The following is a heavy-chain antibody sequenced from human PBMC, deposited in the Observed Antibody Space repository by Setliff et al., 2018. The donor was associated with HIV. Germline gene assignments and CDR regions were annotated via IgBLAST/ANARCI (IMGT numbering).Heavy chain of an antibody. V-gene: IGHV5-51*01. CDR3: ARLGGICSGGSCTALAYTMDV. CDR1: GYDFSGHW. CDR2: IYPDNSDT. J-gene: IGHJ6*02. D-gene: IGHD2-15*01. Sequence: LGESLKISCKGSGYDFSGHWIGWLRQMPGKGLEWMGFIYPDNSDTRYSPSSQGQVTISADKSISTAYRQWSSLKASDTAMYYCARLGGICSGGSCTALAYTMDVWGQGTTVTVSS.